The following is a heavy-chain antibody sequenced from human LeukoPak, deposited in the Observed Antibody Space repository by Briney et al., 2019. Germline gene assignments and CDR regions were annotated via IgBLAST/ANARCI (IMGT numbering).Heavy chain of an antibody. D-gene: IGHD5-18*01. CDR2: INHSGST. Sequence: PSETLSLTCAVYGGSFSGYYWSWIRQPPGKGLEWIGEINHSGSTNYNPSLKSRVTISVDTSKNQFSLKLSSVTAADTAVYYCARSPRYSYGTRHFDYWCQGTLVTVSS. V-gene: IGHV4-34*01. J-gene: IGHJ4*02. CDR1: GGSFSGYY. CDR3: ARSPRYSYGTRHFDY.